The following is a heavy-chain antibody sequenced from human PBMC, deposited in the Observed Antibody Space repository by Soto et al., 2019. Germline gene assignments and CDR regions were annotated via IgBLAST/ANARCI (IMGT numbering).Heavy chain of an antibody. J-gene: IGHJ6*03. D-gene: IGHD3-3*01. CDR1: GFNFGDYA. CDR3: TRASTIFGVVDYYYYYMDV. Sequence: GGSLRLSCTGSGFNFGDYAMNWFRQAPGKGLEWVGFIRSKAYGGTTEYAASVKGRLTISKDDSKSIAYLQMNSLKTEDTAVYYCTRASTIFGVVDYYYYYMDVWGKGTTVTVS. V-gene: IGHV3-49*03. CDR2: IRSKAYGGTT.